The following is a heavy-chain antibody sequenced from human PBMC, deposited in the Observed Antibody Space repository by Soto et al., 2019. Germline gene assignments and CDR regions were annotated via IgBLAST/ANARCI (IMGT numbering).Heavy chain of an antibody. Sequence: SETLSLTCTVSGGSISSYYWSWIRQPPGKGLEWIGYIYYSGSTNYNPSLKSRVTISVDTSKNQFSLKLSSVTAADTAVYYCARDYRHYGDYLGFWFDPWGQGTLVTVSS. CDR2: IYYSGST. CDR3: ARDYRHYGDYLGFWFDP. V-gene: IGHV4-59*01. J-gene: IGHJ5*02. D-gene: IGHD4-17*01. CDR1: GGSISSYY.